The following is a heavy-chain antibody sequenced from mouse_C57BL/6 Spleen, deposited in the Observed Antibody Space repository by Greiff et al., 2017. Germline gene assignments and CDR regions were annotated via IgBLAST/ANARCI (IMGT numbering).Heavy chain of an antibody. CDR3: TRSRYDGYRYFDV. CDR2: IDPEPGGT. J-gene: IGHJ1*03. CDR1: GYTFTDYE. D-gene: IGHD2-3*01. Sequence: VQLQQSGAELVRPGASVTLSCKASGYTFTDYEMHWVKQTPVHGLEWIGAIDPEPGGTAYNQKFKGKAILTADKSSSTSYRVLRSLTSEDSAVYYCTRSRYDGYRYFDVWGTGTTVTVSS. V-gene: IGHV1-15*01.